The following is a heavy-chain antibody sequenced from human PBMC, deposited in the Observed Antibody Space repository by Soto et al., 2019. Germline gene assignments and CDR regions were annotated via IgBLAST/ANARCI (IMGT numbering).Heavy chain of an antibody. CDR3: ARSFPFFVLMGYYMDF. CDR2: IYYSGST. D-gene: IGHD2-8*01. CDR1: GGSISSSSYY. Sequence: SETLSLTCTVSGGSISSSSYYWGWIRQPPGKGLEWIGSIYYSGSTYYNPSLKSRVTISVDTSKNQFSLKLSSVTAADTAVYYCARSFPFFVLMGYYMDFWGKGSTVPVSS. J-gene: IGHJ6*03. V-gene: IGHV4-39*01.